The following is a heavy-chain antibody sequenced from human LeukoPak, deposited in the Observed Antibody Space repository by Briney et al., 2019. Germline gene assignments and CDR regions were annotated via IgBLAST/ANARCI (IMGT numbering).Heavy chain of an antibody. CDR2: ISWNGGSV. J-gene: IGHJ4*02. CDR1: GFTFDDYA. V-gene: IGHV3-9*01. Sequence: GGSLRLSCVASGFTFDDYAMHWVRHPPGKGLEWVSGISWNGGSVDYADSVKGRFTIPRDNAKNSLYLQMNSLRAEDTALYYCAKDINYSLAVAWNWGQGTLVTVSS. D-gene: IGHD6-19*01. CDR3: AKDINYSLAVAWN.